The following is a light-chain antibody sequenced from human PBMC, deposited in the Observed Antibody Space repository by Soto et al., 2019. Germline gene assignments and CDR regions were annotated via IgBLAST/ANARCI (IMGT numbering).Light chain of an antibody. CDR2: EVS. J-gene: IGLJ3*02. V-gene: IGLV2-23*02. CDR1: SSDVGSYNL. Sequence: QTVVTQPASVSGSPGQSITISCTGTSSDVGSYNLVSWYQQHPGKAPKLMIYEVSKRPSGFSNRVSGSKSGNTASLTISGLQSEDEADYYCCSYAGSSTLVFGGGTKVTVL. CDR3: CSYAGSSTLV.